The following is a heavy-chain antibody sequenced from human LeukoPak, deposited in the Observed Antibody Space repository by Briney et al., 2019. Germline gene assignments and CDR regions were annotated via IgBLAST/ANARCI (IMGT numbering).Heavy chain of an antibody. CDR2: ISSNGDNT. J-gene: IGHJ4*02. Sequence: HTGGSLRLSCSVSGFTFSTYVMHWVRQAPGKGLEYVSAISSNGDNTYYADSVKGRFTISRDNSKNTLYLQMSSLRADDTAVYYCVRGTGYWGQGILVTVSS. V-gene: IGHV3-64D*06. CDR3: VRGTGY. CDR1: GFTFSTYV.